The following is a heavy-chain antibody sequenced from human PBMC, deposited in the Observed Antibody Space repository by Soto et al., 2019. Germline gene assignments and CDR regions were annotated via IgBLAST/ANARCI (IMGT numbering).Heavy chain of an antibody. Sequence: QVQLQESGPGLVKPSQTLSLTCTVSGGSMNSDSYYWSWVRQPPGKGLEWIGYIYYSGSTYYNPSLESRVTIPVDTSKNQFSLKLNSVTAADTAVYYCARMGRATYYYDSVGGWIDQWGQGSLVTVSS. V-gene: IGHV4-31*03. CDR3: ARMGRATYYYDSVGGWIDQ. CDR2: IYYSGST. CDR1: GGSMNSDSYY. D-gene: IGHD3-22*01. J-gene: IGHJ4*02.